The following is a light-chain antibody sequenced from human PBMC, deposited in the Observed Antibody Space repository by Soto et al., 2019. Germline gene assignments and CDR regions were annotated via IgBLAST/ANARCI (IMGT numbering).Light chain of an antibody. CDR2: KAS. CDR3: QQYNSYPIT. J-gene: IGKJ3*01. V-gene: IGKV1-5*03. CDR1: QSISSW. Sequence: DIQMTQSTSTLSASVGDRVTITCRASQSISSWLAWYQQKPGKAPTLLIYKASSLESGVPSRFSGSGSGTEFTLTISSLQPDDFATYYCQQYNSYPITFGPGTKVDIK.